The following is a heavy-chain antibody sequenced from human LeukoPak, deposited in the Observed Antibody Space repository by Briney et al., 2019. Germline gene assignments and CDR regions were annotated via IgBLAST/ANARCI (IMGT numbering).Heavy chain of an antibody. CDR3: ARESRRSGWDYFDY. J-gene: IGHJ4*02. CDR2: ISSSGSTI. V-gene: IGHV3-48*03. Sequence: GGSLRLSCAASGFTFSSYEMNWVRHAPGKGLEWVSYISSSGSTIYYADSVEGRFTISRDNAKNSLYLQMNSLRAEDTAVYYCARESRRSGWDYFDYWGQGTPVTVSS. CDR1: GFTFSSYE. D-gene: IGHD6-19*01.